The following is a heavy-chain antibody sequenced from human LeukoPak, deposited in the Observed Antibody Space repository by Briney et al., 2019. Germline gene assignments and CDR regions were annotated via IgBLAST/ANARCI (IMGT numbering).Heavy chain of an antibody. D-gene: IGHD6-13*01. J-gene: IGHJ3*02. V-gene: IGHV4-34*01. CDR1: GGSFSGYY. CDR2: INHSGST. Sequence: SETLSLTCAVYGGSFSGYYWSWIRQPPGKGLGWIGEINHSGSTNYNPSLKSRVTISVDTSKNQFSLKLSSVTAADTAVYYCARTSSSWYDSAFDIWGQGTMVTVSS. CDR3: ARTSSSWYDSAFDI.